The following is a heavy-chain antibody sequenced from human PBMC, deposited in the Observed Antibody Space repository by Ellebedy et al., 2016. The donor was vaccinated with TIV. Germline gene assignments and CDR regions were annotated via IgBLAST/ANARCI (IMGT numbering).Heavy chain of an antibody. D-gene: IGHD3-22*01. CDR2: ISNDGVTK. CDR1: GLSSCSYT. CDR3: ARQETRGIWLIDS. J-gene: IGHJ4*02. Sequence: GESLKISCAASGLSSCSYTMPWVRQAPGKGLEWVAVISNDGVTKYYADSVKGRFTISRDTSKNTLFLQMDSLRVEDTAVYYCARQETRGIWLIDSWGQGTLVTVSS. V-gene: IGHV3-30-3*01.